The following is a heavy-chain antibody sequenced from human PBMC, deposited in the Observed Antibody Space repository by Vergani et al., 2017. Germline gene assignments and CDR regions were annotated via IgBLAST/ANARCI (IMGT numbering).Heavy chain of an antibody. CDR1: GGSISSGGYY. J-gene: IGHJ6*02. CDR2: IYYSGST. CDR3: ARDHPGYDFWSGYYWYYGMDV. V-gene: IGHV4-31*03. D-gene: IGHD3-3*01. Sequence: QVQLQESGPGLVKPSQTLSLTCTVSGGSISSGGYYWSWIRQHPGKGLEWIGYIYYSGSTYYNPSLKSRVTISVDTSKNQFSLKLGSVTAADTAVYYCARDHPGYDFWSGYYWYYGMDVWGQGTTVTVSS.